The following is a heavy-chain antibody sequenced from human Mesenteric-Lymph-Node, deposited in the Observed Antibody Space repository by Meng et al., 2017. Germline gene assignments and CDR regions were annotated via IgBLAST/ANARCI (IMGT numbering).Heavy chain of an antibody. Sequence: SETLSLTCAVYGGSFSGYYWSWIRQPPGKGLEWSGEINHSGSTNYNPSLKSRVTISVDTSKNQFSLKLSSVTAADTAVYYCATTSGDDYWGQGTLVTVSS. J-gene: IGHJ4*02. V-gene: IGHV4-34*01. CDR2: INHSGST. D-gene: IGHD3-10*01. CDR1: GGSFSGYY. CDR3: ATTSGDDY.